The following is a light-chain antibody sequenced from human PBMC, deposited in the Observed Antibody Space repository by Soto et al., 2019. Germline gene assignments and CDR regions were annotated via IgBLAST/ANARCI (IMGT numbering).Light chain of an antibody. J-gene: IGKJ4*01. CDR1: QGISSS. V-gene: IGKV1-39*01. Sequence: IQLTQAPSSLSASILYRVTITFLASQGISSSLAWYHQEPGRAPKFLISAASSLQSGVPSRFSGSGSGTDFTLTISSLQPEDFATYYCQQSYYTPLTFGGGTKVDIK. CDR2: AAS. CDR3: QQSYYTPLT.